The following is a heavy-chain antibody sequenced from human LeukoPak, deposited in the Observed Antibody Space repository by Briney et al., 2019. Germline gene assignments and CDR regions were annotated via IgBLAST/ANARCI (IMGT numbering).Heavy chain of an antibody. Sequence: ASVKVSCKASGYTFTSYGISWVRQAPGQGLEWMGWISAYNGNTNYAQKLQGRVTMTTDTSTSTAYMELRSLRSDDTAVYYCARVSDPLSITQWLPRTCWFDPWGQGTLVTVSS. CDR3: ARVSDPLSITQWLPRTCWFDP. CDR2: ISAYNGNT. J-gene: IGHJ5*02. V-gene: IGHV1-18*01. D-gene: IGHD6-19*01. CDR1: GYTFTSYG.